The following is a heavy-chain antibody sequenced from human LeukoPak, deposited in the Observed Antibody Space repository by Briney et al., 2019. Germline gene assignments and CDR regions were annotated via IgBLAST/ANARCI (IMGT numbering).Heavy chain of an antibody. D-gene: IGHD4-23*01. CDR3: ARHSRDQGGKSRRVLDV. J-gene: IGHJ6*04. CDR1: GYSFTAHW. CDR2: INPNDSNT. V-gene: IGHV5-51*01. Sequence: GESLKISCEASGYSFTAHWIGWVRQMPGKGLEWMGIINPNDSNTKYSPSFLGQVTISAEKSTNTAYLQWSSLRASDTAMYFCARHSRDQGGKSRRVLDVWGKGTTVTVSS.